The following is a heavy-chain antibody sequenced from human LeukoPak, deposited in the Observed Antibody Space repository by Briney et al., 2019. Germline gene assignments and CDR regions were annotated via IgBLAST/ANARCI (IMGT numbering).Heavy chain of an antibody. CDR3: ARSPSGTNDAFDI. CDR1: GYTFTSYA. Sequence: ASVKVSCKASGYTFTSYAMHWVRQAPGQRLEWMGWINAGNGNTKYSQKFQGRVTMTRDTSTSTVYMELSSLRSEDTAVYYCARSPSGTNDAFDIWGQGTMVTVSS. CDR2: INAGNGNT. J-gene: IGHJ3*02. V-gene: IGHV1-3*01.